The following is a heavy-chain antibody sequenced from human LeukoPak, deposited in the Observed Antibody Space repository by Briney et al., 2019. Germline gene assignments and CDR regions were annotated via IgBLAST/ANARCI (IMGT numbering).Heavy chain of an antibody. J-gene: IGHJ6*03. D-gene: IGHD4-17*01. CDR3: ARDSYGYMDV. CDR1: GFTFSSYE. Sequence: GGSLRLSCAASGFTFSSYEMNWVRQAPGKGLEWVSYISSSGSTIYYADSVKGRFTISRDNAKNSLYLQMNSLRAEDTAVYYCARDSYGYMDVWGKGTTVTISS. CDR2: ISSSGSTI. V-gene: IGHV3-48*03.